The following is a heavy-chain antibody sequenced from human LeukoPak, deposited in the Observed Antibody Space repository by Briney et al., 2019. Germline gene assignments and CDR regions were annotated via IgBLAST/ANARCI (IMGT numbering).Heavy chain of an antibody. CDR1: GFTFSSAW. J-gene: IGHJ4*02. Sequence: GGSLRLSCAASGFTFSSAWMTWVRQAPGKGLEWVGRIKSKADGGTADHAAPVKGRFNISRDDSKNTLYLQMNSLKTEDTAVYFCTRNYYDRTGSLFYWGQGTLATVSS. D-gene: IGHD3-22*01. CDR3: TRNYYDRTGSLFY. V-gene: IGHV3-15*01. CDR2: IKSKADGGTA.